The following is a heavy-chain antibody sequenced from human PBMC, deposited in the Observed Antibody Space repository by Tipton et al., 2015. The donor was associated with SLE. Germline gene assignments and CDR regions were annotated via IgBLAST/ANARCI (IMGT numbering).Heavy chain of an antibody. CDR3: ARETTGGFDY. J-gene: IGHJ4*02. Sequence: SLRLSCAASGFTFSRSWMNWVRLAPGKGLEWVANINEYGSEKHYVDSLKERLTISRDNSKNTLYLQMNSLRAEDTAVYYCARETTGGFDYWGQGTLVTVSS. D-gene: IGHD4-11*01. V-gene: IGHV3-7*01. CDR2: INEYGSEK. CDR1: GFTFSRSW.